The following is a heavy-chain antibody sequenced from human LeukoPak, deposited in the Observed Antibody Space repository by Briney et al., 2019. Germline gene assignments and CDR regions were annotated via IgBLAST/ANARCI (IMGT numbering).Heavy chain of an antibody. V-gene: IGHV3-74*01. CDR2: SKPNGVST. CDR3: AKDILYSYGYLDY. Sequence: GGSLRLSCVGSGFDFSAYWMFWVRQAPGKGLVWVSQSKPNGVSTTYGDPAKGRFTTSRDNAANTLYLQLNSLTVEDSAVYYCAKDILYSYGYLDYWGQGTLVTVSS. D-gene: IGHD5-18*01. J-gene: IGHJ4*02. CDR1: GFDFSAYW.